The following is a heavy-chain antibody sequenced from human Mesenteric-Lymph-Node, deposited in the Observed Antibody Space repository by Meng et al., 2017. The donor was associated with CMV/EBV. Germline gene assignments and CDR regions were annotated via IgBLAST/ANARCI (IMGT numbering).Heavy chain of an antibody. J-gene: IGHJ4*02. D-gene: IGHD3-3*01. CDR2: ISGSGGST. Sequence: GESLKISCAASGFTFSSYAMSWVRQAPGKGLEWVSAISGSGGSTYYADSMKGRFTISRDNSKNTLYLQMNSLRAEDTAVYYCAKGAITIFGVVIQPQYYFDYWGQGTLVTVSS. CDR3: AKGAITIFGVVIQPQYYFDY. CDR1: GFTFSSYA. V-gene: IGHV3-23*01.